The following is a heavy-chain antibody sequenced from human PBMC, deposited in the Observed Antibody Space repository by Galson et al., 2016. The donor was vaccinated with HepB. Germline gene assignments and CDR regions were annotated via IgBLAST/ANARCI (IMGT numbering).Heavy chain of an antibody. CDR3: ARTCSSCGTDASDL. CDR1: GYSFATYW. J-gene: IGHJ3*01. Sequence: QSGAEVKKPGESLKISCKGSGYSFATYWIGWVRQKPGKGLEWMGIIFPGDSDTKYSPSFQGQVTISGDESISTAYLQWSSLKASDTAMYYCARTCSSCGTDASDLWGQGTMVTVSS. V-gene: IGHV5-51*01. D-gene: IGHD6-13*01. CDR2: IFPGDSDT.